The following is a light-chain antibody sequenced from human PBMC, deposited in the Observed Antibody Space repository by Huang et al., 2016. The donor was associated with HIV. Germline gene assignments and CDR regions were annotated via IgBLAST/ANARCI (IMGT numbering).Light chain of an antibody. CDR1: QSVSSSY. Sequence: EIVLTQSPGTLSLSPGERATLSCRASQSVSSSYLAWYQQKPGQAPRLLIYGASSTATGIPDRFSGIVSGTDFTLTISRLEPEDFAVYYCQQYGSSPGTFGQGTKVEVK. J-gene: IGKJ1*01. CDR3: QQYGSSPGT. CDR2: GAS. V-gene: IGKV3-20*01.